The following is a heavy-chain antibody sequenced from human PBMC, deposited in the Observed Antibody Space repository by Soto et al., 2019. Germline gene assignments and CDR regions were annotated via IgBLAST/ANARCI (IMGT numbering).Heavy chain of an antibody. Sequence: SETLSLTCTVSGDSISSSGHHWAWIRQAPGKGLEWVGTISSGGTTFYADSVKGRFTISRDNAKNTLYLQMNSLRAEDTAVYYCARDLGDYSDYWGQGTLVTVSS. CDR3: ARDLGDYSDY. V-gene: IGHV4-39*02. CDR2: ISSGGTT. D-gene: IGHD4-17*01. J-gene: IGHJ4*02. CDR1: GDSISSSGHH.